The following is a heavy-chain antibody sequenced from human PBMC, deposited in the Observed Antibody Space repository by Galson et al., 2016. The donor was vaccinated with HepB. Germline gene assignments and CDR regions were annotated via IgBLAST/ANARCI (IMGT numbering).Heavy chain of an antibody. CDR2: ISYDGSNK. J-gene: IGHJ4*02. CDR3: AKDHGYSYGYLAY. Sequence: SLRLSCAASGFTFSSYGMHWVRQAPGKGLEWVAVISYDGSNKYYADSVKGRFTISRDNSKNTLYLQMNSLRAEDTAVYYCAKDHGYSYGYLAYWGQGTLVTVSS. D-gene: IGHD5-18*01. CDR1: GFTFSSYG. V-gene: IGHV3-30*18.